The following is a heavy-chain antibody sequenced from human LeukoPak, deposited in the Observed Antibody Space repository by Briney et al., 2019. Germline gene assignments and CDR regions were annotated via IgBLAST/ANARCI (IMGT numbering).Heavy chain of an antibody. J-gene: IGHJ4*02. Sequence: ASVKVSCKASGYTFTSYYMHWVRQALGQGLEWMGIINPSGGSTSYAQKFQGRVTMTRDTSTSTVYMELSSLRSEDTAVYYCARDLTGYYKFDYWGQGTLVTVSS. CDR1: GYTFTSYY. CDR2: INPSGGST. V-gene: IGHV1-46*01. D-gene: IGHD3-9*01. CDR3: ARDLTGYYKFDY.